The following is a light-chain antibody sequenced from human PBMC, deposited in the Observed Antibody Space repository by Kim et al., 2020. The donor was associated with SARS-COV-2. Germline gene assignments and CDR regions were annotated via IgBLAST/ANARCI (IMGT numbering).Light chain of an antibody. CDR2: AAS. V-gene: IGKV1-39*01. CDR3: QQSHSTPLLT. CDR1: QSISTY. J-gene: IGKJ4*01. Sequence: DIQMTQSPSSLAASVGDRVTIACRASQSISTYLNWYQQKPGKAPKILIYAASSLQSGVPSRFSGSGSGTDFTLTISSLQPEDLATYYCQQSHSTPLLTFGGGTKVDIK.